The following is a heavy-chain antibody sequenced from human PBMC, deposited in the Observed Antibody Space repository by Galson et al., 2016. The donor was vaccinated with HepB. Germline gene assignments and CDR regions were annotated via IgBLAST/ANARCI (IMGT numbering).Heavy chain of an antibody. CDR3: ARLGYDSSGYYLPHFDP. V-gene: IGHV4-39*01. J-gene: IGHJ5*02. CDR1: GGSVSSSSH. Sequence: SETLSLTCTVSGGSVSSSSHWGWIRQPPGKGLEWIGSIYYSGSTYYNPSLKSRITISVDTSKNQFSLKLNSVTAADTAVYYCARLGYDSSGYYLPHFDPWGHGIQVTVSS. D-gene: IGHD3-22*01. CDR2: IYYSGST.